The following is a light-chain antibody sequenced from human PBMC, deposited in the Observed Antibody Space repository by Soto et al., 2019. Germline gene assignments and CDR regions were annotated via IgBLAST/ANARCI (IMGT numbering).Light chain of an antibody. CDR3: QYYGGYYGSSPRYT. Sequence: EIVLTQSPGTLCLSPGERATLSCRASQNVSSNYLAWYQQRPGQAPRLLMYGAFIRATGIPDRISGSGSGTDFTVTISRLEPEDFAVYYCQYYGGYYGSSPRYTFGQGTKVDIK. J-gene: IGKJ2*01. V-gene: IGKV3-20*01. CDR2: GAF. CDR1: QNVSSNY.